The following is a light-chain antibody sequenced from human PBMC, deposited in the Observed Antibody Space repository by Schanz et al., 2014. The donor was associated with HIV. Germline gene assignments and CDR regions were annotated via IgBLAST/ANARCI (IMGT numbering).Light chain of an antibody. CDR2: GAS. V-gene: IGKV3-20*01. Sequence: EIVMTQSPATLSVSLGERATLSCRASQSVSSSYLAWYQQKPGQAPRLLIYGASSRATGIPDRFSGSGSGTDFTLTISRLEPEDFAVYYCQQYGSSPYTFGQGTKLEIK. CDR3: QQYGSSPYT. J-gene: IGKJ2*01. CDR1: QSVSSSY.